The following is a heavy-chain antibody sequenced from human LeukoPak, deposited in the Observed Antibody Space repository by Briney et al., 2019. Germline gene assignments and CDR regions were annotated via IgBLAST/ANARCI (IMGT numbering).Heavy chain of an antibody. V-gene: IGHV4-59*08. Sequence: SEPLSLTCTVSGGSISSYYWSWIRQPPGKGLEWIGYIYYSGSTNYNPSLKSRVTISVDTSKNQFSLKLSSVTAADTAVYYCARFGTGVQLERRPSTQFVYYYYGMDVWGQGTTVTVSS. CDR2: IYYSGST. D-gene: IGHD1-1*01. CDR3: ARFGTGVQLERRPSTQFVYYYYGMDV. J-gene: IGHJ6*02. CDR1: GGSISSYY.